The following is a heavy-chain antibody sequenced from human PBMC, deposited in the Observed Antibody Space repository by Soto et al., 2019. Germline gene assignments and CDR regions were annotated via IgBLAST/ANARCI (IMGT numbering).Heavy chain of an antibody. CDR3: AREFPGIRGFDY. V-gene: IGHV1-69*01. D-gene: IGHD3-10*01. Sequence: QVQLVQSGAEVQKPGSSVKVSCKASGGTFSSYAISWVRPAPGQGLEWMGGIIPIFGTANYAQKFQGRVTITADESTSTAYMELSSLRSEDTAVYYCAREFPGIRGFDYWGQGTLVTVSS. CDR2: IIPIFGTA. CDR1: GGTFSSYA. J-gene: IGHJ4*02.